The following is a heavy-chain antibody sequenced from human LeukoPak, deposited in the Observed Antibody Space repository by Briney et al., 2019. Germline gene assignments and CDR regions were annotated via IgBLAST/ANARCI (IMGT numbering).Heavy chain of an antibody. D-gene: IGHD2-2*01. V-gene: IGHV1-24*01. CDR2: FDPEDGET. CDR1: GYTLTELS. CDR3: ATAFYRSSTSCYSFAFDI. J-gene: IGHJ3*02. Sequence: ASVTVSFKVSGYTLTELSMHWVRHAPGKGREWMGGFDPEDGETIYAQKFHGRVTITEDTSTDTAYMELSSLRSEATAVYYCATAFYRSSTSCYSFAFDIWGQGKMVTVSA.